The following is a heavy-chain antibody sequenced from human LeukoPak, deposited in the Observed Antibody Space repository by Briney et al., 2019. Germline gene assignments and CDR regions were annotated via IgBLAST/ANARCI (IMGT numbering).Heavy chain of an antibody. CDR1: GYSFTTHW. CDR2: VYPGNSAS. D-gene: IGHD6-13*01. CDR3: ARGFDTGSSVNWFDP. J-gene: IGHJ5*02. V-gene: IGHV5-51*01. Sequence: GESLKISCKGSGYSFTTHWIAWVRQRPGEGLEWMGIVYPGNSASRYSPSFQGHVTMSADKSISTAYLQWHSLEASDTAIYFCARGFDTGSSVNWFDPWGQGTLVTVSS.